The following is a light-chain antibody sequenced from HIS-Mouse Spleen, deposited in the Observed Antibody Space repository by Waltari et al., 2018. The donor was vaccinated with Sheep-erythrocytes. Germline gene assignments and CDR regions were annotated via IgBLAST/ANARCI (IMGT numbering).Light chain of an antibody. V-gene: IGLV1-47*01. CDR1: SPNIGSNY. CDR3: AAWDDSLSGPV. J-gene: IGLJ3*02. CDR2: RNN. Sequence: QSVLTQPPSASGTPGQRATISSSGSSPNIGSNYVYWYQQLPGTAPKLLIYRNNQRPSGVPDRFSGSKSGTSASLAISGLRSEDEADYYCAAWDDSLSGPVFGGGTKLTVL.